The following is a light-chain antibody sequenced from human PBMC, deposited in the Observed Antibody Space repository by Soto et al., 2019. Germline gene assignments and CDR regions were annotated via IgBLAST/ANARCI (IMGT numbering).Light chain of an antibody. V-gene: IGLV2-23*03. Sequence: ALTQPASVSGSPGQSITISCAGTSSDVGSYNLVSWYQQHPGKAPKLMIYEGSKRPSGVSNRFSGSKSGNTASLTISGLQAEDEADYYCCSYAGSSTFANYVFGTGTKVTVL. CDR3: CSYAGSSTFANYV. CDR2: EGS. J-gene: IGLJ1*01. CDR1: SSDVGSYNL.